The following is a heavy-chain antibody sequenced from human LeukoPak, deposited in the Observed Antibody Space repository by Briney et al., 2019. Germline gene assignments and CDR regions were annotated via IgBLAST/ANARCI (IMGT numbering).Heavy chain of an antibody. Sequence: ASVKVSCKASGYTFTSYDINWVRQATGQGLEWMGRMNPNSGNTGYAQKFQGRVTMTRNTSISTAYMELSGLRSEDTAVYYCAKPIGPAAGFFDYWGQGTLVTVSS. CDR1: GYTFTSYD. CDR2: MNPNSGNT. D-gene: IGHD6-13*01. J-gene: IGHJ4*02. V-gene: IGHV1-8*01. CDR3: AKPIGPAAGFFDY.